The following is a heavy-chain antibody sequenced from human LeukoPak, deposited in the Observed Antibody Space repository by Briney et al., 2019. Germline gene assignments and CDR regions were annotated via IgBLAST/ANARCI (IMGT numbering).Heavy chain of an antibody. V-gene: IGHV3-30*18. Sequence: GGSLRLSCAASGFTFSSYGMHWVRQAPGKGLEWVAVISYDGSDKYYADSVKGRFTISRDNSKNTLYLQMNSLRVEDTAVYYCAKGSMGRCSGNSCYSVYWGQGTLVTVSS. CDR3: AKGSMGRCSGNSCYSVY. D-gene: IGHD5-12*01. CDR1: GFTFSSYG. CDR2: ISYDGSDK. J-gene: IGHJ4*02.